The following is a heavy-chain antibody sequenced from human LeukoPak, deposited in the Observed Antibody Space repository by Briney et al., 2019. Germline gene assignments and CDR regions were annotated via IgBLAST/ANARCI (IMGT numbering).Heavy chain of an antibody. V-gene: IGHV3-48*02. Sequence: GGSLRLSCAASAFTFSYYSMNWVRRAPGKGLEWVSYISSGSSTIYYADSVKGRFAISRDNGRNSLYLQMNSLRDEDTAVYYCARAYYYGSGSYSFDYWGQGTLVTVSS. CDR1: AFTFSYYS. CDR3: ARAYYYGSGSYSFDY. D-gene: IGHD3-10*01. J-gene: IGHJ4*02. CDR2: ISSGSSTI.